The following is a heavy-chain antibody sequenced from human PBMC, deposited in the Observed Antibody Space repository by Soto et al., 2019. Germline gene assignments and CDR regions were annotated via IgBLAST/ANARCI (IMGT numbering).Heavy chain of an antibody. D-gene: IGHD4-17*01. CDR3: ARAGGTTLTCIWHFDS. V-gene: IGHV3-33*01. CDR1: GCAFKTYS. CDR2: IWYDGTQK. Sequence: HPGVSLRRSFEASGCAFKTYSKHWVRQPPGKGLEWLAGIWYDGTQKYYSDPVKVRCIISRDNSKKTLYLEMNSLRAEDTAAYYSARAGGTTLTCIWHFDSWGKGPMVTISS. J-gene: IGHJ4*02.